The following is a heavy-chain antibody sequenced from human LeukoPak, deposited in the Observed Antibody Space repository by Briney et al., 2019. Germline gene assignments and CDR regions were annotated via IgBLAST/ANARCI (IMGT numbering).Heavy chain of an antibody. CDR3: ARDPGSSGGAYVGDY. D-gene: IGHD3-22*01. Sequence: PGGSLRLSCTASGFTFSYHWMHWVRQVPGKGLVWISRIDGGGSSTSYADSVKGRFSISRDNSKSTLYLQMSSLRAEDTAVYYCARDPGSSGGAYVGDYWGHGTLVTVSS. V-gene: IGHV3-74*01. CDR1: GFTFSYHW. CDR2: IDGGGSST. J-gene: IGHJ4*01.